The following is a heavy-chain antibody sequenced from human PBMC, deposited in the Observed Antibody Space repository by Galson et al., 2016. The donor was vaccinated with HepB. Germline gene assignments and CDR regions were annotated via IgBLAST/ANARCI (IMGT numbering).Heavy chain of an antibody. CDR3: TRLDY. CDR2: IKPDTGNT. Sequence: SVKVSCKASGYTFTKFAIHWVRQAPGQGLEWMGWIKPDTGNTKYSQKLQDRLIITRDTSANTAYMEMTSLTSEDTAVYYCTRLDYWGQGTLVAVS. CDR1: GYTFTKFA. V-gene: IGHV1-3*01. J-gene: IGHJ4*02.